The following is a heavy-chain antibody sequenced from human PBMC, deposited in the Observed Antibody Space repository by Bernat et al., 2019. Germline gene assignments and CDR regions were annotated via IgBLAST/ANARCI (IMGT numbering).Heavy chain of an antibody. CDR3: ARAPGYCSGGSCYYDFDY. J-gene: IGHJ4*02. D-gene: IGHD2-15*01. Sequence: QVQLVESGGGLVKPGGSLRLSCAASGFTFSDYYMSCIRQAPGKGREWVSYISSSSSYTNNADSVKGRFTITRDNAKNSLYLQMNRLRAEDTAVYYCARAPGYCSGGSCYYDFDYWGQGTLVTVSS. CDR1: GFTFSDYY. V-gene: IGHV3-11*05. CDR2: ISSSSSYT.